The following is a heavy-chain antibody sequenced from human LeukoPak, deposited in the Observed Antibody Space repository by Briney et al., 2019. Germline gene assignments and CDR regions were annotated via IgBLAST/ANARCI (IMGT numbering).Heavy chain of an antibody. D-gene: IGHD5-18*01. CDR1: GFTFYDYA. V-gene: IGHV3-9*01. CDR2: VIWNSGSI. CDR3: AKDDFYTYDYSFAY. J-gene: IGHJ4*02. Sequence: PLRLSCLTSGFTFYDYAIHWVRQPPGRGLEWVSGVIWNSGSIGYADSVKGRFTISRDKAKNSMYLQMNSLRAEDTALYYCAKDDFYTYDYSFAYWGQETLVTVSS.